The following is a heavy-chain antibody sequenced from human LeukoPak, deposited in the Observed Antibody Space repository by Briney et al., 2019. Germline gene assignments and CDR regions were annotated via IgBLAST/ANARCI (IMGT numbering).Heavy chain of an antibody. J-gene: IGHJ4*02. D-gene: IGHD6-13*01. Sequence: GGSLRLSCAASGFTFSSYAMHWVRQAPGKGLEWVAVISYDGSNKYYADSVKGRFTISRDNSKNTLYLQMNSLGAEDTAVYYCARGEAAAGTAFDYWGQGTLVTVSS. CDR3: ARGEAAAGTAFDY. V-gene: IGHV3-30-3*01. CDR2: ISYDGSNK. CDR1: GFTFSSYA.